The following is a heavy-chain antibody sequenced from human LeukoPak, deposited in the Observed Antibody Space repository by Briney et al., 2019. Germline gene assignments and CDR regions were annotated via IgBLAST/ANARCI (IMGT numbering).Heavy chain of an antibody. Sequence: GGSLRLSCAASGFTFSSYAMSWVRQAPGKGLEWVSAISGSGGSTYYADSVKGRSTISRDNSKNTLYLQMNSLRAEDTAVYYCAKDYYDSSGYYYFTLGYWGQGTLVTVSS. CDR1: GFTFSSYA. D-gene: IGHD3-22*01. CDR3: AKDYYDSSGYYYFTLGY. CDR2: ISGSGGST. V-gene: IGHV3-23*01. J-gene: IGHJ4*02.